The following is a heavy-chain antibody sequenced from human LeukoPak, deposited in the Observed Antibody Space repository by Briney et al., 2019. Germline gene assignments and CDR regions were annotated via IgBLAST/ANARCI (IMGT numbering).Heavy chain of an antibody. CDR3: ARGSLAARLNLWVDY. CDR2: IYTSGST. D-gene: IGHD6-6*01. Sequence: SQTLSLTCTVSGGSISSGSYYWSWIRQPAGKGLEWIGRIYTSGSTNYNPSLKSRVTISVDTSKNQFSLKLSSVTAADAAVYYCARGSLAARLNLWVDYWGQGTLVTVSS. V-gene: IGHV4-61*02. J-gene: IGHJ4*02. CDR1: GGSISSGSYY.